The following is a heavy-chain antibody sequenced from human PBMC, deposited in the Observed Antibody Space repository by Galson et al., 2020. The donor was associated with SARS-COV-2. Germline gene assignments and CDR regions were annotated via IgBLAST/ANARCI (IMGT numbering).Heavy chain of an antibody. V-gene: IGHV5-51*01. CDR3: ARPVSPRSGWDPFDY. D-gene: IGHD6-19*01. CDR2: VSPDDSDS. J-gene: IGHJ4*02. Sequence: GESLKISCKASGYSFTNYWIGWVRQMPGKGLEWMGIVSPDDSDSRYNPSFQGQVTIAADKSISTAYLQWSSLKASDTAMYYCARPVSPRSGWDPFDYWGQGTLVTVSS. CDR1: GYSFTNYW.